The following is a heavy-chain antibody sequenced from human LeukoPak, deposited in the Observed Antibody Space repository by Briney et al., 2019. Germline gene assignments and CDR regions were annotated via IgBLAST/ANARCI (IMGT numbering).Heavy chain of an antibody. CDR3: ARGFRVVTAISRPQHRKPFDY. Sequence: PSETLSLTCAVYGGSFSGYYWSWIRQPPGKGLEWIGEINHSGSTNYNPSLKSRVTISVDTSKNQFSLKLSSVTAADTAVYYCARGFRVVTAISRPQHRKPFDYWGQGTLVTVSS. CDR1: GGSFSGYY. J-gene: IGHJ4*02. CDR2: INHSGST. D-gene: IGHD2-21*02. V-gene: IGHV4-34*01.